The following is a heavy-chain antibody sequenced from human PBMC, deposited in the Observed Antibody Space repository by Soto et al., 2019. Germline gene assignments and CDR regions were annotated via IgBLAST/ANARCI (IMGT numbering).Heavy chain of an antibody. Sequence: ASVKVSCKASGYTFTSYGISWVRQAPGQGLEWMGRISAYNGNTNYAQKLQGRVTMTTDTSTSTAYMELRSLRSDDTAVYYCARENNRGYYDFWSGQIFGMDVWGQGTTVTVSS. J-gene: IGHJ6*02. CDR2: ISAYNGNT. V-gene: IGHV1-18*01. CDR3: ARENNRGYYDFWSGQIFGMDV. CDR1: GYTFTSYG. D-gene: IGHD3-3*01.